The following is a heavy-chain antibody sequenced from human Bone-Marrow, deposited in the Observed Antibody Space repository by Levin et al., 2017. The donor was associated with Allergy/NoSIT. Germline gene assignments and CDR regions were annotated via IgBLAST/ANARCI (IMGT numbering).Heavy chain of an antibody. CDR3: AKDVWRPLWDYYAMEV. CDR2: IWNNGNNK. D-gene: IGHD3-10*01. J-gene: IGHJ6*02. CDR1: GFTFRNYG. V-gene: IGHV3-33*06. Sequence: SCAASGFTFRNYGIHWVRQAPGKGLEWVAVIWNNGNNKDYADSVKGRFTISRDNSRNTVDLQMNSLRAADTAVYFCAKDVWRPLWDYYAMEVWGRGTTVTVS.